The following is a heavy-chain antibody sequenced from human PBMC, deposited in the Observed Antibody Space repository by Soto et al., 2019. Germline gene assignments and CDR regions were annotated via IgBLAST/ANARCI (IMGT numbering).Heavy chain of an antibody. V-gene: IGHV3-53*01. D-gene: IGHD2-2*02. CDR3: ASCSSTSCYTPGYLDY. J-gene: IGHJ4*02. CDR1: GFTVSGNY. CDR2: IYSGGST. Sequence: GGSLRLSCAASGFTVSGNYMSWVRQAPGKGLEWVSVIYSGGSTYYADSVKGRFTISRDNSKNTLYLQMNSLRAEDTAVYYCASCSSTSCYTPGYLDYWGQGTLVTVSS.